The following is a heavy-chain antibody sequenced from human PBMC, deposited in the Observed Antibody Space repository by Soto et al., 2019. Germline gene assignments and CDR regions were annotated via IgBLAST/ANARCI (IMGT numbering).Heavy chain of an antibody. CDR1: GGSISSSNW. J-gene: IGHJ3*02. CDR2: IYHSGST. CDR3: ARFRFLEWFDAFDI. Sequence: PSETLSLTCAVSGGSISSSNWWSWVRQPPGKGLEWIGEIYHSGSTNYNPSLKSRVTISVDKSKNQFSLKLSSVTAADTAVYYCARFRFLEWFDAFDIWGQGTMVTVSS. D-gene: IGHD3-3*01. V-gene: IGHV4-4*02.